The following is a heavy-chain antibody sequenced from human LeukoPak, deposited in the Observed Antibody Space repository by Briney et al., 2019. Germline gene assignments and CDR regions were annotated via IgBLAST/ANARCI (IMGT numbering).Heavy chain of an antibody. CDR1: GYTFTSYD. D-gene: IGHD3-9*01. Sequence: ASVKVSCEASGYTFTSYDINWVRQATGQGLEWMGWMNPNSGNTGYAQKFQGRVTTTRSTSISTAYMELSSLRSEDTAVYYCAREVGDILTGYSSHPYWYFDLWGRGTLVTVSS. V-gene: IGHV1-8*01. CDR3: AREVGDILTGYSSHPYWYFDL. CDR2: MNPNSGNT. J-gene: IGHJ2*01.